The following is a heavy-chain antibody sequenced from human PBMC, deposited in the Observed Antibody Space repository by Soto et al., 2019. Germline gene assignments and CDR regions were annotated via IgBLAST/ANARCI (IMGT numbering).Heavy chain of an antibody. CDR2: IFYNGTT. CDR1: GVSLTSYY. CDR3: ARGKGTHRY. Sequence: SETPSLTCSVSGVSLTSYYWSWIRQTTGKTLEWIGCIFYNGTTNYNPSLKSRVTISLDMSKNQFSLKLKSVSAEDTALDYCARGKGTHRYWGPGTRVTVS. V-gene: IGHV4-59*01. J-gene: IGHJ4*02. D-gene: IGHD3-10*01.